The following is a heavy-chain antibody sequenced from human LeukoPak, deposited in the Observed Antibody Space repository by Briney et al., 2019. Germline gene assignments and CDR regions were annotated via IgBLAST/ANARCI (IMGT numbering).Heavy chain of an antibody. CDR2: IYSGGRT. Sequence: GGSLRLSCVASGFTVSSNYMTWVRQAPGKGLEWVSVIYSGGRTYYADSVKGRFTISRDNSKNTLYLQMNSLRAEGTAVYYCARAQRGSSSGFDPWGRGTTVTVSS. CDR3: ARAQRGSSSGFDP. D-gene: IGHD6-6*01. J-gene: IGHJ6*02. V-gene: IGHV3-53*01. CDR1: GFTVSSNY.